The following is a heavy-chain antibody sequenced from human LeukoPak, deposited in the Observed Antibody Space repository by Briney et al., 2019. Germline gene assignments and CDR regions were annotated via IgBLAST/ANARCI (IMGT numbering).Heavy chain of an antibody. V-gene: IGHV3-23*01. Sequence: AGGSLRLSCAASGFTFSSYAMSWVRQAPGKGLEWVSAISGSGGSTYYADSVKGRFTISRDNSKNTLYLQMNSLRAEDTAVYYCAKGSQLLLDGLDVWGQGTTATVSS. CDR1: GFTFSSYA. D-gene: IGHD2-2*01. CDR3: AKGSQLLLDGLDV. J-gene: IGHJ6*02. CDR2: ISGSGGST.